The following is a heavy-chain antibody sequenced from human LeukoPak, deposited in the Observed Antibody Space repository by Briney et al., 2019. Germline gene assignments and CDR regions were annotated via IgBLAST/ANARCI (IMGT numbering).Heavy chain of an antibody. CDR1: GFTFSPYG. D-gene: IGHD2-2*01. Sequence: PGGSLRLSCAASGFTFSPYGMHWVRQAPGKGLEWVAVISYDGSNKYYADSVKGRFTISRDNSKNTLYLQMNSLRAEDTAVYYCAKDRGSGYCSSTSCLNWFDPWGQGTLVTVSS. J-gene: IGHJ5*02. CDR2: ISYDGSNK. CDR3: AKDRGSGYCSSTSCLNWFDP. V-gene: IGHV3-30*18.